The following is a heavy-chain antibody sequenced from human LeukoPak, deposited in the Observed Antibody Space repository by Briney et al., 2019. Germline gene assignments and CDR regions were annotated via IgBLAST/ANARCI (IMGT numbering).Heavy chain of an antibody. Sequence: GGSLRLSCAASGLTFSSYGMHWVRQAPGKGLEWVAVISYDGSNKYYADSVKGRFTISRDNSKNTLYLQMNSLRAEGTAVYYCARGLYSGYAIDYWGQGTLVTVSS. CDR3: ARGLYSGYAIDY. V-gene: IGHV3-30*03. CDR2: ISYDGSNK. D-gene: IGHD5-12*01. CDR1: GLTFSSYG. J-gene: IGHJ4*02.